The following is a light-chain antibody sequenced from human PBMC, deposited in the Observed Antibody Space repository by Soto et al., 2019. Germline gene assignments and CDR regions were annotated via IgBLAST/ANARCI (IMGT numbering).Light chain of an antibody. J-gene: IGKJ1*01. V-gene: IGKV3-20*01. CDR3: QQYGSSPWT. CDR2: GAS. CDR1: QSVSSSY. Sequence: IVLTQSPGTLSLSPGERATLSCRASQSVSSSYLAWYQQQPGQAPRLLIYGASTRATGIPDRFSGSGSGTDFTLTISRLEPEDFAVYYCQQYGSSPWTVGQGTKVDIK.